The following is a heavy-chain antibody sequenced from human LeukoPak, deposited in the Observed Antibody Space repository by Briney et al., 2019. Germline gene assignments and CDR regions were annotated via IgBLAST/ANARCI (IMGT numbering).Heavy chain of an antibody. Sequence: PGGSLRLSCAASGFTFSNYAMGWVRQAPGKGLEWVSTISDSGGNTFYADSVKGRFTISRDNSKNTLYLQMNSLRAEDTAVYFCAKPGGGTHFTHNSFDPWGQGTLVTVST. CDR2: ISDSGGNT. D-gene: IGHD1-26*01. CDR3: AKPGGGTHFTHNSFDP. CDR1: GFTFSNYA. V-gene: IGHV3-23*01. J-gene: IGHJ5*02.